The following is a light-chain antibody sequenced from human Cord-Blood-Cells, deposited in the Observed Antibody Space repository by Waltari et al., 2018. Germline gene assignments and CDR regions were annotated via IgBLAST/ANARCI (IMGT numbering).Light chain of an antibody. V-gene: IGLV1-44*01. CDR3: AAWDDSLNGPV. CDR2: SNN. J-gene: IGLJ3*02. Sequence: QSVLTQPPSASGTPGQRVTISCSGSSSNIGSNTVNWYQQLPGTAPKLLIYSNNRRPSVVPDRFSGSKFGTSDSLAISGLQSEDEADYYCAAWDDSLNGPVFGGGTKLTVL. CDR1: SSNIGSNT.